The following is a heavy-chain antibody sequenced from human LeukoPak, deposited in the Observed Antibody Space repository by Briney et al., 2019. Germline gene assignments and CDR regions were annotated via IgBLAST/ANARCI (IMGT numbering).Heavy chain of an antibody. J-gene: IGHJ4*02. CDR3: ARARIGVGYYFDY. V-gene: IGHV4-30-2*01. CDR1: GGSISSGGYY. D-gene: IGHD1-26*01. CDR2: IYHSGST. Sequence: PSQTLSLTCTVSGGSISSGGYYWSWIRQPPGKGLEWIGYIYHSGSTYYNPSLKSRVTISVDRSKNQFSLKLSSVTAADTAVYYCARARIGVGYYFDYWGQGTLVTVSS.